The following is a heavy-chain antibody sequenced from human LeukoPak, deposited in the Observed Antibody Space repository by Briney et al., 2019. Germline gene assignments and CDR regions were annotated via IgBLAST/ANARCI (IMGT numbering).Heavy chain of an antibody. CDR2: ISYDGSNK. J-gene: IGHJ4*02. D-gene: IGHD5-18*01. V-gene: IGHV3-30*18. CDR3: AKGGGYSYGPSAPIDY. Sequence: GRSLRLSCAASVFTFSSYGMHSVRQAPGKGLEWVAVISYDGSNKYYADSVKGRFTISRDNSKNTLYLQMNSLRAEDTAVYYCAKGGGYSYGPSAPIDYWGQGTLVTVSS. CDR1: VFTFSSYG.